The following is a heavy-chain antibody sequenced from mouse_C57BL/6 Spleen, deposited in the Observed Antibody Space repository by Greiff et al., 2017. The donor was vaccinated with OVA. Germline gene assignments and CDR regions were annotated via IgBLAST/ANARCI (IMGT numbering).Heavy chain of an antibody. CDR3: TPLITRNDY. CDR2: IDPENGDT. D-gene: IGHD1-1*01. CDR1: GFNIKDDY. V-gene: IGHV14-4*01. J-gene: IGHJ2*01. Sequence: DVQLQESGAELVRPGASVKLSCTASGFNIKDDYMHWVKQRPEQGLEWIGWIDPENGDTEYASKFQGKATITADTSSNTAYLQLSSLTSEDTAVYYCTPLITRNDYWGQGTTLTVSS.